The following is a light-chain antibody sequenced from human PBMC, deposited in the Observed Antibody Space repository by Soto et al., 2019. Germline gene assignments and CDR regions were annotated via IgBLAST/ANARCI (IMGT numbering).Light chain of an antibody. V-gene: IGLV1-40*01. Sequence: QSVLTQPPSGSGAPGQRVTISCTGTSSNIGAGYDVNWYQHLPGAVPKLLIYTNGNRPSGVPDRFSGSKSGTSASLAITGLQAEDEADYYCQSYDSGLSGSVFGGGTQLTVL. J-gene: IGLJ3*02. CDR2: TNG. CDR1: SSNIGAGYD. CDR3: QSYDSGLSGSV.